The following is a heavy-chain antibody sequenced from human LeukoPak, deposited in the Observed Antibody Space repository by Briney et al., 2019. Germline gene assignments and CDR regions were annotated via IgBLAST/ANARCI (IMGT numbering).Heavy chain of an antibody. Sequence: KPSETLSLTCTVSGGSISSGSYYWSWIRQPAGKGQEWIGRIYTSGSTNYNPSLKSRVTISVDTSKNQFSLKLSSVTAADTAVYYCVRGPYGSSISNWFDPWGQGLLVTVSS. CDR2: IYTSGST. CDR1: GGSISSGSYY. V-gene: IGHV4-61*02. CDR3: VRGPYGSSISNWFDP. D-gene: IGHD3-10*01. J-gene: IGHJ5*02.